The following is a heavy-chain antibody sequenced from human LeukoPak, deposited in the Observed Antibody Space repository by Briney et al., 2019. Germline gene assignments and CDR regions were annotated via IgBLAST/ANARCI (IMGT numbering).Heavy chain of an antibody. V-gene: IGHV4-4*07. CDR2: IYTSGST. CDR1: GGSIGSYY. D-gene: IGHD6-19*01. Sequence: SETLSLTCTVSGGSIGSYYWSWIRQPAGKGLEWIGRIYTSGSTNYNPSLESRVTMSVDTSKNQFSLKLSSVTAADTAVYYCARGAVAGHYYYYYGMDVWGQGTTVTVSS. J-gene: IGHJ6*02. CDR3: ARGAVAGHYYYYYGMDV.